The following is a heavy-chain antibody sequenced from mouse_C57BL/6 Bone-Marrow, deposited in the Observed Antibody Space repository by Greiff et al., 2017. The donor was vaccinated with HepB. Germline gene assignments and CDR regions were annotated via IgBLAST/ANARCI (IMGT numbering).Heavy chain of an antibody. J-gene: IGHJ2*01. CDR2: IDPETGGT. D-gene: IGHD2-3*01. CDR3: TRKDDGYLDD. Sequence: QVQLQQSGAELVRPGASVTLSCKASGYTFTDYEMHWVQQTPVHGLEWIGAIDPETGGTASTQKFKGKAILTADKSSSTAYMELRSLTSEDSAGYYCTRKDDGYLDDWGQGTTLTVAS. V-gene: IGHV1-15*01. CDR1: GYTFTDYE.